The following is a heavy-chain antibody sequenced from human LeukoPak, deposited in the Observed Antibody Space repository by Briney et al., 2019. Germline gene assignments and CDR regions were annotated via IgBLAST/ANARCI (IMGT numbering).Heavy chain of an antibody. D-gene: IGHD3-10*01. J-gene: IGHJ5*02. Sequence: SETLSLTCTVSGGSISTYYWSWIRQPPGKGLEWIGYIFYSGSTNYNPSLKSRVTISVDTSKNQFSLNLSSVTAADTAVYYCARDLYYGSGSYEGGWFDPWGQGTLVTVSS. CDR2: IFYSGST. CDR3: ARDLYYGSGSYEGGWFDP. V-gene: IGHV4-59*12. CDR1: GGSISTYY.